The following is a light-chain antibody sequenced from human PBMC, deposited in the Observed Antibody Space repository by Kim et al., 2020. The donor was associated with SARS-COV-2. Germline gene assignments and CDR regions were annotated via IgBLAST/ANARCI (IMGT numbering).Light chain of an antibody. V-gene: IGLV3-19*01. J-gene: IGLJ2*01. Sequence: SSELTQDPAVSVALGQTVSITCQGDSLRKYYATWYQQKPGQAPVVVIYGKNNRPSGIPDRFSGSSSGNTASLTITGAQAEDDADYYCYSRDSSGNNLVFGGGTQLTVL. CDR1: SLRKYY. CDR3: YSRDSSGNNLV. CDR2: GKN.